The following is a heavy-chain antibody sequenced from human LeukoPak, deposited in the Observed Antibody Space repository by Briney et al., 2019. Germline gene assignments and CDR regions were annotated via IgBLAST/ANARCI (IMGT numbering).Heavy chain of an antibody. D-gene: IGHD3-22*01. Sequence: GRSLRLSCAASGFTFSSYAMHWVRQAPGKGLEWVAVISYDGSNKYYADSVKGRFTISRDNSKTTLYLQMNSLRAEYTAVYYCARDHYYDSSGYSNWFDPWGQGTLVTVSS. CDR2: ISYDGSNK. CDR3: ARDHYYDSSGYSNWFDP. CDR1: GFTFSSYA. J-gene: IGHJ5*02. V-gene: IGHV3-30-3*01.